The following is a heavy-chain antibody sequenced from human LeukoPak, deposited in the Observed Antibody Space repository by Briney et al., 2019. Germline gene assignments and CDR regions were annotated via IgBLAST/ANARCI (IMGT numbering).Heavy chain of an antibody. CDR2: IFRTGST. Sequence: SETLSLTCAVSGGSIDSSSYYWGWIRQPPGKGLEWIGSIFRTGSTYYSASLKSRVSISVDTSKNHIALKPTSVTAADTAVYFCARRVGFYGSGSLNYFDPWGQGILVSVS. V-gene: IGHV4-39*02. CDR3: ARRVGFYGSGSLNYFDP. J-gene: IGHJ5*01. CDR1: GGSIDSSSYY. D-gene: IGHD3-10*01.